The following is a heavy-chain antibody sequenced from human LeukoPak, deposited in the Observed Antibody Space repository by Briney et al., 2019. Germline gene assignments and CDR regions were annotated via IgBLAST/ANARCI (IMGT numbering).Heavy chain of an antibody. D-gene: IGHD3-22*01. CDR2: FDPEDGET. V-gene: IGHV1-24*01. CDR1: GYTLTELS. J-gene: IGHJ4*02. Sequence: ASVKVSCKASGYTLTELSMHWVRQAPGKGLEWMGGFDPEDGETIYAQKFQGRVTMTEDTSTDTAYMELSSLRSEDTAVYYCATTRGVVVITAFDYWGQGTLVTVSS. CDR3: ATTRGVVVITAFDY.